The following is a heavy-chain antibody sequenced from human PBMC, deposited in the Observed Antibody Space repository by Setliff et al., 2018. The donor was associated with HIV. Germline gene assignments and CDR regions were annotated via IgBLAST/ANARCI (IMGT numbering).Heavy chain of an antibody. V-gene: IGHV1-18*01. J-gene: IGHJ4*02. CDR1: GYTFSRYG. CDR3: ARAGAEVTSHFDW. D-gene: IGHD2-21*02. Sequence: ASVKVSCKASGYTFSRYGITWVRQAPGQGLEWMGWISASNGNTNYAQKFQGRVTMTTDTSTSTAYMELRSLRSDDTAVYYCARAGAEVTSHFDWWGQGTLVPSPQ. CDR2: ISASNGNT.